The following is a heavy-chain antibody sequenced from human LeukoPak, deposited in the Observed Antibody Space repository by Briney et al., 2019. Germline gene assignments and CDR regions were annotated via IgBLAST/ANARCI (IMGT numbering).Heavy chain of an antibody. D-gene: IGHD3-22*01. CDR2: MNPNSGNT. CDR3: ARGPPYYYDSSGYLNYYYYYMDV. Sequence: ASVKVSCKASGYTFTSYDINWVRQATGQGLEWMGWMNPNSGNTGYAQKFQGRVTITRNTSISTAYMELSSLRSEDTAVYYCARGPPYYYDSSGYLNYYYYYMDVWGKGTTVTVSS. CDR1: GYTFTSYD. V-gene: IGHV1-8*01. J-gene: IGHJ6*03.